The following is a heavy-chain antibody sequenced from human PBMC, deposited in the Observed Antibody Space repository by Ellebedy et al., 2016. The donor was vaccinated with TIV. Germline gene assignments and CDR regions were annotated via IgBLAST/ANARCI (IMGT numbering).Heavy chain of an antibody. CDR2: TYYRSKWSN. J-gene: IGHJ4*02. CDR3: ARTGDRGRAFDY. CDR1: GDSVSSNSAA. D-gene: IGHD7-27*01. V-gene: IGHV6-1*01. Sequence: SQTLSLTCXISGDSVSSNSAAWNWIRQSPSRGLEWLGRTYYRSKWSNDYAVSVKSRITINPDTSKNHFSLQLNPVTPEDTAVYYCARTGDRGRAFDYWGQGTLVTVSS.